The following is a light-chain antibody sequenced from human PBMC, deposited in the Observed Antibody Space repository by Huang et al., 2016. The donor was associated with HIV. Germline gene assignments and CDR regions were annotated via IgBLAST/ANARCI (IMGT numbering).Light chain of an antibody. Sequence: DIVMTQSPDSLAVSLGERATINCKSSQSILYSSNNKNYLAWYQQKAGQPPKLLMHWASTRESGVPDRFSGSGSGTDFTRTISSLQAEDVAVYYCQQYYSTLLTFGGGTKVEIK. J-gene: IGKJ4*01. CDR3: QQYYSTLLT. CDR2: WAS. CDR1: QSILYSSNNKNY. V-gene: IGKV4-1*01.